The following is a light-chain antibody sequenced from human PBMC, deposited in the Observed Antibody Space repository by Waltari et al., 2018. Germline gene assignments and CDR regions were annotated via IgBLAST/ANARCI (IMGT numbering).Light chain of an antibody. CDR3: QQYYSARRT. V-gene: IGKV4-1*01. CDR2: WAS. J-gene: IGKJ1*01. CDR1: QSVLNNSDKKNS. Sequence: DIVMTQSPDSLALSLGERASINCRSNQSVLNNSDKKNSLAWDQQKPGQPPRLLISWASTRESGVPDRFSGSGSGTDFALTISSLQAEDVAVYYCQQYYSARRTFGQGTKVEV.